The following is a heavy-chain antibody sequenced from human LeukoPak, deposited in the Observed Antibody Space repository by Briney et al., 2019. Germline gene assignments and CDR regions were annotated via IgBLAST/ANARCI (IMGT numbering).Heavy chain of an antibody. CDR3: ARSGSSYDGSQSWFDY. CDR2: VRYDGSKK. CDR1: GFTFSTYG. V-gene: IGHV3-30*02. Sequence: GGSLRLSCAASGFTFSTYGMHWVRQAPGKGLEWVAFVRYDGSKKYYTNSVKGRFTISRDNSKNTLYLQMNSLRAEDTAVYYCARSGSSYDGSQSWFDYWGQGTLVTVSS. J-gene: IGHJ4*02. D-gene: IGHD3-22*01.